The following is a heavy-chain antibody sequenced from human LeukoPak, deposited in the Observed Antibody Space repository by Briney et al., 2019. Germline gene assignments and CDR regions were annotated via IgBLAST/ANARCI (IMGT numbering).Heavy chain of an antibody. V-gene: IGHV4-59*01. CDR2: IHYSGST. D-gene: IGHD5-12*01. CDR3: ARARWLLEFDY. Sequence: SETLSLTCTVSGGSISSYYWSWIRQPPGKGLEWIGYIHYSGSTNYNPSLKSRVTISVDTSKNQFSLKLSSVTAADTAVYYCARARWLLEFDYWGQGTLVTVSS. J-gene: IGHJ4*02. CDR1: GGSISSYY.